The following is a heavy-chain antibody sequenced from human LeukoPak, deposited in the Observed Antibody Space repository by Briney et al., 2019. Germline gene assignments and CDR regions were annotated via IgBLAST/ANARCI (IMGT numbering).Heavy chain of an antibody. V-gene: IGHV4-39*07. Sequence: SETLSLTCTVSGGSISSSSYYWGWIRQPPGKGLEWIGSIYYSGSTNYNPSLKSRVTISVDTSKNQFSLKLSSVTAADTAVYYCARGVLMVYANWFDPWGQGTLVTVSS. J-gene: IGHJ5*02. CDR1: GGSISSSSYY. CDR3: ARGVLMVYANWFDP. D-gene: IGHD2-8*01. CDR2: IYYSGST.